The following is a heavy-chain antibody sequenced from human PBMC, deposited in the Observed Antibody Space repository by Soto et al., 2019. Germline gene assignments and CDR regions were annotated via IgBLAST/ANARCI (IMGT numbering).Heavy chain of an antibody. J-gene: IGHJ4*02. V-gene: IGHV1-58*01. D-gene: IGHD3-3*01. CDR2: IVVGSGNT. CDR1: GFTFTSSA. Sequence: SVKVSCKASGFTFTSSAVQWVRQARGQRLEWIGWIVVGSGNTNYAQKFQERVTITRDMSTSTAYMELSSLRSEDTAVYYCAVFTIFELAFDYWGQGTLVTVSS. CDR3: AVFTIFELAFDY.